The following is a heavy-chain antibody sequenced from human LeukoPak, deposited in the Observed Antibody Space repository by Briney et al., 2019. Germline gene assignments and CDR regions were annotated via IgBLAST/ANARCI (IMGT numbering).Heavy chain of an antibody. CDR3: ARVGLGCSSTSCSNDY. CDR2: ISAYNGNT. V-gene: IGHV1-18*01. CDR1: GYTFTSYG. D-gene: IGHD2-2*01. Sequence: ASVKVSCKASGYTFTSYGISWVRQAPGQGLEWMGWISAYNGNTNYAQKLQGRVTMTTDTSTSTAYMELRSLRSDDTAVYYCARVGLGCSSTSCSNDYWGQGTLVTVSS. J-gene: IGHJ4*02.